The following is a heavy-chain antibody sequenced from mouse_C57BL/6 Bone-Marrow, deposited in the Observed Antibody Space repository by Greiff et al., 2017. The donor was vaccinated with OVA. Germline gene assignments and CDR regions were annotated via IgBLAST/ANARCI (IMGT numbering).Heavy chain of an antibody. CDR2: IDPEDGDT. V-gene: IGHV14-1*01. CDR3: TTETAQASFAY. Sequence: VQLQQSGAELVRPGASVKLSCTASGFNIKDYYMHWVKQRPEQGLEWIGRIDPEDGDTEYAPKFQGKATMTADTSSNTAYLQLSSLTSEDTAVYYWTTETAQASFAYWGQGTLVTVSA. J-gene: IGHJ3*01. D-gene: IGHD3-2*02. CDR1: GFNIKDYY.